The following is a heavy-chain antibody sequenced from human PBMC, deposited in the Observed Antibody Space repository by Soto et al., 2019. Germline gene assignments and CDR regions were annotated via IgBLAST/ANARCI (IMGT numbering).Heavy chain of an antibody. CDR1: GGTFSSYA. CDR2: IIPIFGTA. J-gene: IGHJ6*02. CDR3: ASKLGQLEVITPGHYYYGMDV. D-gene: IGHD3-22*01. V-gene: IGHV1-69*13. Sequence: SVKVSCKASGGTFSSYAISWVRQAPGQGLEWMGGIIPIFGTANYAQKFQGRVTITADESTSTAYMELSSLRSEDTAVYYCASKLGQLEVITPGHYYYGMDVWGQGTTVTVS.